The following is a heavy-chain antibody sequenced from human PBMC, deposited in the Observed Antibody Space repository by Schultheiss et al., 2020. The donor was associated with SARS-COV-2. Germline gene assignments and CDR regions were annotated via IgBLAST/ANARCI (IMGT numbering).Heavy chain of an antibody. D-gene: IGHD4-23*01. CDR3: ARRTVALGMDV. CDR2: IYSGGYT. J-gene: IGHJ6*02. CDR1: GFTFSSYS. Sequence: GGSLRLSCAASGFTFSSYSMNWVRQAPGKGLEWVSIIYSGGYTYYADSVKGRFTISRDNSKNTLYLQMNSLRAEDTAVYYCARRTVALGMDVWGQGTTVTVSS. V-gene: IGHV3-66*04.